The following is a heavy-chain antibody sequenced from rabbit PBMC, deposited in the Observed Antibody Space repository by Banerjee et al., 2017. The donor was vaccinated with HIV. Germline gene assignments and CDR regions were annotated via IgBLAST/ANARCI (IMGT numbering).Heavy chain of an antibody. V-gene: IGHV1S40*01. CDR1: GFTISSRYW. CDR3: ARGDGNSGWGFGL. Sequence: QSLEESGGDLVKPGASLTLTCTASGFTISSRYWMCWVRQAPGKGLEWIGCIDTSNSVTTYDASWAKGRFTISKTSSTTVTLQMTSLTAADTATYFCARGDGNSGWGFGLWGQGTLVTVS. CDR2: IDTSNSVTT. J-gene: IGHJ4*01. D-gene: IGHD1-1*01.